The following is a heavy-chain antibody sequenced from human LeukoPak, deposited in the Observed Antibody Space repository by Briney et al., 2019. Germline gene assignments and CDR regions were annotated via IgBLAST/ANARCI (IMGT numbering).Heavy chain of an antibody. CDR1: GYTFPIYG. Sequence: GASVKVSCKASGYTFPIYGFHWVRQAPGQGLEWMGLINPTGSSTNYAQKFRGRVTMTRDTSTTTVYMELSSLRSEDTAVYYCAREESGGYFDYWGQGTLVTVSS. V-gene: IGHV1-46*01. J-gene: IGHJ4*02. D-gene: IGHD2-8*02. CDR3: AREESGGYFDY. CDR2: INPTGSST.